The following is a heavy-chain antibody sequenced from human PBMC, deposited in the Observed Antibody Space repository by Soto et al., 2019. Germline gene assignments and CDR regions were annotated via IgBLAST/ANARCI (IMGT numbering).Heavy chain of an antibody. CDR3: ATDYYDSSGYSHFDY. CDR1: GGSISSGGYS. J-gene: IGHJ4*02. CDR2: IYHSGST. Sequence: SETLSLTCAVSGGSISSGGYSWSWIRQPPGKGLEWIGYIYHSGSTYYNPSLKSRVTISVDRSKNQFSLKLSSVTAADTAVYYCATDYYDSSGYSHFDYWGQGTLVTVSS. D-gene: IGHD3-22*01. V-gene: IGHV4-30-2*01.